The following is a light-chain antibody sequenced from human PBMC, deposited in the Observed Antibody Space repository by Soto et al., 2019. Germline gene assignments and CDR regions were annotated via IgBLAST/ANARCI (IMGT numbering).Light chain of an antibody. Sequence: EIGMSQSPATLSVSTGERAILSCRASQSISINLAWYQQKPGQAPRLLIYAASNRATGVPARFSGSGSGTDFTLTISSLEPEDSALYYCQQYNDWPLTFAQGTKVDIK. CDR1: QSISIN. CDR3: QQYNDWPLT. J-gene: IGKJ1*01. CDR2: AAS. V-gene: IGKV3-15*01.